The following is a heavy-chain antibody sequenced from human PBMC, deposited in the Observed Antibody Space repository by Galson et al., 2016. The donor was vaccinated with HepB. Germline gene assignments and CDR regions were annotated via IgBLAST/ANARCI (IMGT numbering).Heavy chain of an antibody. D-gene: IGHD6-13*01. Sequence: SLRLSCAASGFTFHDYAMHWVRQAPGKGLEWVSGINSNSVTITYADSVKGRFTVSRENAKNSLYLQMNSLRTDDTAFYYCAKDISRYPYSSSSSTLDHWGQGTLVTVSS. CDR2: INSNSVTI. CDR3: AKDISRYPYSSSSSTLDH. J-gene: IGHJ4*02. CDR1: GFTFHDYA. V-gene: IGHV3-9*01.